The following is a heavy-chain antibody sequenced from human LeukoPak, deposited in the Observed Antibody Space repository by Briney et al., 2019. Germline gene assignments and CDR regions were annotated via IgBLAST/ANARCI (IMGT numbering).Heavy chain of an antibody. CDR3: ARDQSSMIADY. J-gene: IGHJ4*02. V-gene: IGHV1-69*04. CDR2: IIPILGIA. Sequence: SVKVSCKASGGTFSSYAISWVRQAPGQGLEWMGRIIPILGIANYAQKFQGRVTITADKSTSTAYMELSSLRSEDTAVYYCARDQSSMIADYWGQGTLVTVSS. D-gene: IGHD3-22*01. CDR1: GGTFSSYA.